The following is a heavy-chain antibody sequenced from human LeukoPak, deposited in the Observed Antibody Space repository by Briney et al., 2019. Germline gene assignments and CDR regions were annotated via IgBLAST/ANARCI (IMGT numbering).Heavy chain of an antibody. CDR2: IWSDGSNR. CDR1: RFMFTHHG. J-gene: IGHJ4*02. V-gene: IGHV3-33*06. D-gene: IGHD4-11*01. CDR3: AKDIQSGFDYTNSLDS. Sequence: GGSLRLPCAASRFMFTHHGMHWVRQAPGKGLEWVAVIWSDGSNRSYSDSVKGRFAISRDDSNDMVYMQMNGLRADDTAVYYCAKDIQSGFDYTNSLDSWGQGTLVIVSS.